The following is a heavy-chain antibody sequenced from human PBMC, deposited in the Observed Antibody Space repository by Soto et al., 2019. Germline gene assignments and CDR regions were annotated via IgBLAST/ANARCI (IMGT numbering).Heavy chain of an antibody. CDR2: ISYDGSNK. J-gene: IGHJ4*02. Sequence: QVQLVESGGGVVQPGRSLRLSCAASGFTFSSYGMHWVRQAPGKGLEWVAVISYDGSNKYYADSVKGRFTISRDNAKNTLYLQRNSLRAEDTAVYYCAKDERFRGEVYCFDYWGQGTLVTVSS. CDR3: AKDERFRGEVYCFDY. V-gene: IGHV3-30*18. CDR1: GFTFSSYG. D-gene: IGHD4-17*01.